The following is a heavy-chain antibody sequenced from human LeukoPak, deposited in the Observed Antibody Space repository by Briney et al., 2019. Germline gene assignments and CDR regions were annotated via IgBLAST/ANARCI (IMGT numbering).Heavy chain of an antibody. CDR2: ISGSGGST. CDR3: AKSTKALWFGELLDY. Sequence: GGSLRLSCEASGFTVSGNYMNWIRQAPGKGLEWVSAISGSGGSTYYADSVKGRFTISRDNSKNTLYLQMNSLRAEDTAVYYCAKSTKALWFGELLDYWGQGTLVTVSS. J-gene: IGHJ4*02. CDR1: GFTVSGNY. D-gene: IGHD3-10*01. V-gene: IGHV3-23*01.